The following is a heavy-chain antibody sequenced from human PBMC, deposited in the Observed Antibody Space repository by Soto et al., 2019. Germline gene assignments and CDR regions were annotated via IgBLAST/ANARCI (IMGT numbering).Heavy chain of an antibody. CDR3: VEDGGYCSSSTCYAPRNHYFDS. Sequence: GGSLRLSCEASGFTFSDYWMSWVRQAPGKGPEWVANIKFDGSEKQYVDSVRGRFTISRDNSRSSLSLQMNSLRAGDTAVYYCVEDGGYCSSSTCYAPRNHYFDSWGQGTLVTVSS. V-gene: IGHV3-7*03. CDR2: IKFDGSEK. CDR1: GFTFSDYW. D-gene: IGHD2-2*01. J-gene: IGHJ4*02.